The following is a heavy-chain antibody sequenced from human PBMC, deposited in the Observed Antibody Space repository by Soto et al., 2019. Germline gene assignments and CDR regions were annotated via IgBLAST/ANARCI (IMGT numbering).Heavy chain of an antibody. D-gene: IGHD3-16*01. CDR3: ARAGGGDGYNFDY. J-gene: IGHJ4*02. CDR1: GGSISSGDYY. V-gene: IGHV4-30-4*01. CDR2: IYYSGST. Sequence: QVQLQESGPGLVKPSQTLSLTCTVSGGSISSGDYYWSWIRQPPGKGLEWIGYIYYSGSTYYKPSLKSRVTISVDTSKNQFSLKLRSVTAADTAVYYCARAGGGDGYNFDYWGQGTLVTVSS.